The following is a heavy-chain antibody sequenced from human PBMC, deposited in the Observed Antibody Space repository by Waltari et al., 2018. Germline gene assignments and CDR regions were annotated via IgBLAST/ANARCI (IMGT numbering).Heavy chain of an antibody. J-gene: IGHJ4*02. CDR2: IYPGDSDT. V-gene: IGHV5-51*01. CDR1: GYSFTSHW. D-gene: IGHD2-15*01. Sequence: EVQLVQSGAEVKKPGESLKISCKGPGYSFTSHWIAWVRQMPGKGLEWMGIIYPGDSDTRYSPSFQGQVTISVDKSISTAYLQWSSLEASDTAMYYCARHVGGYCRSGTCYSDSWGQGTLVTVSS. CDR3: ARHVGGYCRSGTCYSDS.